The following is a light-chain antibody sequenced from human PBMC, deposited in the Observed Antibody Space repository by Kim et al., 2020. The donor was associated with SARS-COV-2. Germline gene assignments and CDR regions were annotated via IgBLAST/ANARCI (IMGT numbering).Light chain of an antibody. V-gene: IGKV1-27*01. CDR3: LRHGNAPLT. Sequence: DIQMTQSPSSLSASVGDTVTMTCRASQDIGNHLGWYQQKPGKVPELMIYEASTLQSGVPSRFSSRGSGTDFTLTISSLQPEDVATYYCLRHGNAPLTLGVGIKV. J-gene: IGKJ4*01. CDR2: EAS. CDR1: QDIGNH.